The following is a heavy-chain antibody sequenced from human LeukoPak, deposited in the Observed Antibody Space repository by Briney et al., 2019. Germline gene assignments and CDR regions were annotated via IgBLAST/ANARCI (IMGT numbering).Heavy chain of an antibody. D-gene: IGHD2-8*02. CDR1: GGSISSGGYY. J-gene: IGHJ4*02. CDR3: AREDTGLGFFDY. V-gene: IGHV4-31*03. CDR2: IYYSGST. Sequence: PSETLSLTCTVSGGSISSGGYYWSWIRQHPGKGLEWIGYIYYSGSTYYNPSLKSRVTISVDTSKNQLSLKLSSVTAADTAVYYCAREDTGLGFFDYWGQGTLVTVSS.